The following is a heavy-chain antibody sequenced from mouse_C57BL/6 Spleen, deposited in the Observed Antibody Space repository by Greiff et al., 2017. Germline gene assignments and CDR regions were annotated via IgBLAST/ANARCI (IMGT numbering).Heavy chain of an antibody. CDR1: GYAFSSSW. J-gene: IGHJ3*01. V-gene: IGHV1-82*01. D-gene: IGHD4-1*01. Sequence: QVQLQQSGPELVKPGASVKISCKASGYAFSSSWMNWVKQRPGKGLEWIGRIYPGDGDTNYNGKFKGKATLTADKSSSTAYMQLSSLTSEDSSVYYCARSVTGMAYWGQGTLVTVSA. CDR2: IYPGDGDT. CDR3: ARSVTGMAY.